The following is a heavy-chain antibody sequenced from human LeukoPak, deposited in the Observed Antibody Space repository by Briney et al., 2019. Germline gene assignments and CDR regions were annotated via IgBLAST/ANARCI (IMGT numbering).Heavy chain of an antibody. CDR3: ARGHYSSTSDWFDP. D-gene: IGHD6-13*01. J-gene: IGHJ5*02. CDR2: INTDTGNP. V-gene: IGHV7-4-1*02. CDR1: GYTITTYP. Sequence: GASVKVSCKATGYTITTYPMNWVRQAPGQGLEWMGWINTDTGNPTYAQGFTGRFVFSLDTSVSTAYLQISSLKAEDTAVYYCARGHYSSTSDWFDPWGQGTLVTVSS.